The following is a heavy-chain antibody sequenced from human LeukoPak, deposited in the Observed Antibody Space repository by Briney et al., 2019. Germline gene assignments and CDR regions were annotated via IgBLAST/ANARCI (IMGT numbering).Heavy chain of an antibody. J-gene: IGHJ4*02. CDR2: ISSSGSTI. D-gene: IGHD6-19*01. CDR3: ARVGRGYSSGWYDVYFDY. CDR1: GFTFSSYE. V-gene: IGHV3-48*03. Sequence: GGSLRLSCAASGFTFSSYEMNWVRQAPGKGLEWVSYISSSGSTIYYADSVKGRFTIPRDNAKNSLYLQMNSLRAEDTAVYYCARVGRGYSSGWYDVYFDYWGQGTLVTVSS.